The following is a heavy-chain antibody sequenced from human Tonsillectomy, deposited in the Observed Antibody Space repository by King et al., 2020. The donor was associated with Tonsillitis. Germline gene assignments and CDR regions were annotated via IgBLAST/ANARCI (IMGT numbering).Heavy chain of an antibody. J-gene: IGHJ4*02. CDR3: AKVVGTAMVYYFDY. D-gene: IGHD5-18*01. CDR2: ISGSGGST. CDR1: GFTFSSSA. V-gene: IGHV3-23*04. Sequence: VQLVESGGGLVQPGGSLRLSCAASGFTFSSSAMAWVRQAPGKGPEWVSGISGSGGSTYYADSVKGRFTISRDNSKNTLYLQMNILGAEDTALYYCAKVVGTAMVYYFDYWGQGALVTVSS.